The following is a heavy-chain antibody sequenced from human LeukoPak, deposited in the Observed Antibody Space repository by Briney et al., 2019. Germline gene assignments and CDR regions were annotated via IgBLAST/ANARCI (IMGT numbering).Heavy chain of an antibody. J-gene: IGHJ5*02. V-gene: IGHV4-30-2*01. Sequence: PSETLSLTCTVSGGSISSGGYYWSWIRQPPGKGLEWIGYIYHSGSTYYNPSLKSRVTISVDTSKNQFSLKLSSVTAADTAVYYCARKQQLPPSEWFDPWGQGTLVTVSS. D-gene: IGHD6-13*01. CDR2: IYHSGST. CDR3: ARKQQLPPSEWFDP. CDR1: GGSISSGGYY.